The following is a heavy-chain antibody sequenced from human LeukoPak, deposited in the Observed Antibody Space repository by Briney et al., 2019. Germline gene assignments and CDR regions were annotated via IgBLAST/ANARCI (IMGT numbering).Heavy chain of an antibody. D-gene: IGHD6-19*01. Sequence: PSETLSLTCTVSGGSISSSSYYWGWIRQPPGKGLEWIGSIYYSGSTYYNPSLKSRVTISVDTSKNQFSLKLDSVTAVDTAVYFCVKKVAGWYAFDIWGQGTMVIVSA. CDR2: IYYSGST. CDR3: VKKVAGWYAFDI. CDR1: GGSISSSSYY. J-gene: IGHJ3*02. V-gene: IGHV4-39*07.